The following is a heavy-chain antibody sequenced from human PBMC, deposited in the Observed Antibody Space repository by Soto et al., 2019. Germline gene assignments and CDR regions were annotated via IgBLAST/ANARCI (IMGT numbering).Heavy chain of an antibody. D-gene: IGHD3-10*01. V-gene: IGHV4-34*01. CDR2: INHSGST. Sequence: KASETLSLTCAVYGGSFSGYYWSWIRQPPGKGLEWIGEINHSGSTNYNPSLKSRVTISVDTSKNQFSLKLSSVTAADTAVYYCARGRVRGVIRYWGQGTLVTVSS. CDR1: GGSFSGYY. J-gene: IGHJ4*02. CDR3: ARGRVRGVIRY.